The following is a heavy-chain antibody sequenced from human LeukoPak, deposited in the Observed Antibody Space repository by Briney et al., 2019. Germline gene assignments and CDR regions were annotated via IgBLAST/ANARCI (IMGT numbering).Heavy chain of an antibody. CDR1: GGSFSGYY. Sequence: SETLSLTCAVYGGSFSGYYWSWIRQPPGKGLEWIGEINHSGSTNYNPSLKSRVTISVDTSKNQFSLKLSSVTAADTAVCYCARGGRYFDWLPAAPFDYWGQGTLVTVSS. D-gene: IGHD3-9*01. CDR3: ARGGRYFDWLPAAPFDY. V-gene: IGHV4-34*01. J-gene: IGHJ4*02. CDR2: INHSGST.